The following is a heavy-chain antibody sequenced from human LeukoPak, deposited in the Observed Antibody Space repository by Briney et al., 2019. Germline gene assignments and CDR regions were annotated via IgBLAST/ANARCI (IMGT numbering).Heavy chain of an antibody. CDR2: IYSGGST. V-gene: IGHV3-66*02. CDR1: GESFSGYY. D-gene: IGHD4-17*01. CDR3: AKATMTTVTIDY. J-gene: IGHJ4*02. Sequence: ETLSLTCAVYGESFSGYYWSWVRQAPGKGLEWVSVIYSGGSTYYADSVKGRFTISRDNSKNTLYLQMNSLRAEDTAVYYCAKATMTTVTIDYWGQGTLVTVSS.